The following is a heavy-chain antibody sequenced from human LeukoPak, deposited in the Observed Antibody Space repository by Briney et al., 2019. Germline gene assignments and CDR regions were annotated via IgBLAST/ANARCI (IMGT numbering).Heavy chain of an antibody. CDR1: GYTFTAYY. Sequence: GASVKVSCKASGYTFTAYYMHWVRQAPGQGLEWMGRINPNSGGTDYAQKFQGRVTMTRDTSISTAYLELSRLRSDDTADYYCARGYNRGYDFWSGYYRIDYWGQGTLVTVSS. D-gene: IGHD3-3*01. V-gene: IGHV1-2*06. CDR2: INPNSGGT. CDR3: ARGYNRGYDFWSGYYRIDY. J-gene: IGHJ4*02.